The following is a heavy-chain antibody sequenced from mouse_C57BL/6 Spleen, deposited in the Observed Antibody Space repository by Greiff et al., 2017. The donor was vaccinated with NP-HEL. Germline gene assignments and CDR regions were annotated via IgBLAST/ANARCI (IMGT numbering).Heavy chain of an antibody. Sequence: VQLQQSGAELVMPGASVKLSCKASGYTFTSYWMHWVKQRPGQGLEWIGEIDPSDSYTNYNQKFKGKSTLTVDKSSSTAYMQLSSLTSEDSAVYYCARSLTGPYYFDYWGQGTTLTVSS. CDR2: IDPSDSYT. CDR3: ARSLTGPYYFDY. V-gene: IGHV1-69*01. D-gene: IGHD4-1*01. J-gene: IGHJ2*01. CDR1: GYTFTSYW.